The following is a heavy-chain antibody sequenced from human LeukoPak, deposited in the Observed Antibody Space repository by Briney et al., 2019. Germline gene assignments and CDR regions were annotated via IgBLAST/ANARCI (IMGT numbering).Heavy chain of an antibody. CDR1: GFTVSSNY. V-gene: IGHV3-11*01. CDR3: ARALVISTAGSEFDP. D-gene: IGHD3-22*01. Sequence: GGSLRLSCAASGFTVSSNYMSWVRQAPGKGLEWVSYISSSGSTIYYADSVKGRFTISRDNAKNSLYLQMNSLRAEDTAVYYCARALVISTAGSEFDPWGQGTLVTVSS. J-gene: IGHJ5*02. CDR2: ISSSGSTI.